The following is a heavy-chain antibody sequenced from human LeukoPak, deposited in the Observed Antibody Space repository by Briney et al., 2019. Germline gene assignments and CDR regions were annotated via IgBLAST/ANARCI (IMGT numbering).Heavy chain of an antibody. CDR3: ARVGSSGTVKYFDY. CDR1: GFTFSSYA. D-gene: IGHD4-11*01. Sequence: PGGSLRLSCAASGFTFSSYAMHWVRQAPGKGLEYVSAISSNGGSTYYANSVKGRSTISRDNSKNTLYLQMGSLRAEDMAVYYCARVGSSGTVKYFDYWGQETLVTVSS. J-gene: IGHJ4*02. V-gene: IGHV3-64*01. CDR2: ISSNGGST.